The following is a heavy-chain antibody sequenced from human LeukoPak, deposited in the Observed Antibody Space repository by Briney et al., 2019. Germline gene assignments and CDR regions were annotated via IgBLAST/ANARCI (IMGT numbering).Heavy chain of an antibody. CDR1: GGSFSGYY. D-gene: IGHD6-19*01. CDR2: INHSGST. V-gene: IGHV4-34*01. Sequence: ASETLSLTCAVYGGSFSGYYWSWIRQPPGKGLEWIGEINHSGSTNYNPSLKSRVTISIDTSKNQFSLKLSSVTAADTAVYYCARHRYSSNFDYWGQGTLVTVSS. CDR3: ARHRYSSNFDY. J-gene: IGHJ4*02.